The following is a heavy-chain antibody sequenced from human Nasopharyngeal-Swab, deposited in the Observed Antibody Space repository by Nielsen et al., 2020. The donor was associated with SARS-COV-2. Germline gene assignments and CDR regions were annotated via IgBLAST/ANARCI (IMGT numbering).Heavy chain of an antibody. CDR3: AGWITMIRGATFDI. V-gene: IGHV1-69*13. D-gene: IGHD3-10*01. CDR2: IIPAFGTP. J-gene: IGHJ3*02. CDR1: GDAFSRFG. Sequence: SVKVSCKASGDAFSRFGISWVRQAPGQGLEWMGGIIPAFGTPTYAQDSAQDLQGRVTTTADESTSTAFMELSSLRSEDTAVYYCAGWITMIRGATFDIWGQGTMVTVSS.